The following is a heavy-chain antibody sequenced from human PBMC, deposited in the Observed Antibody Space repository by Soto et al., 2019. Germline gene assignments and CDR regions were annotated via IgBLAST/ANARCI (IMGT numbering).Heavy chain of an antibody. CDR1: GFTFSTYS. J-gene: IGHJ6*02. CDR3: AREYTAWPLAYGLDV. Sequence: GGSLRLSCVGSGFTFSTYSINWVRQAPGKGLAWVSSISSRGDIYYADSVKGRFTISRDNAKNSVSLQMNSLRAEDTAVYYCAREYTAWPLAYGLDVWGQGTTVTVSS. CDR2: ISSRGDI. D-gene: IGHD2-2*02. V-gene: IGHV3-21*01.